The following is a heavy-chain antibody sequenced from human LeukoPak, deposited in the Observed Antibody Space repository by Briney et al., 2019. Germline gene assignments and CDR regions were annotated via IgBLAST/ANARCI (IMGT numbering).Heavy chain of an antibody. CDR3: TRGIALATAYYFDS. Sequence: GASVKVSCKTSGFTFSAYGIAWVRQAPGHGPEWMGWISNHNGNTNYAQKFQDRITVTTETFTGTVSMELGSLKPDDTAIYYCTRGIALATAYYFDSWGRGTQVTVAS. CDR2: ISNHNGNT. V-gene: IGHV1-18*04. CDR1: GFTFSAYG. J-gene: IGHJ4*02. D-gene: IGHD6-25*01.